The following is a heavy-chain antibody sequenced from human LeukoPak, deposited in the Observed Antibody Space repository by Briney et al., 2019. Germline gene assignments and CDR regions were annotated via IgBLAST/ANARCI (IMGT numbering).Heavy chain of an antibody. V-gene: IGHV3-48*03. CDR1: GFTFSSYE. J-gene: IGHJ4*02. CDR3: ARIAGRPRDY. CDR2: ISSSGSTI. Sequence: GGSLRLSCAASGFTFSSYEMNWVRQAPGKGLEWVSYISSSGSTIYYADSVKGRFTISRDNAKNSLYLQMNSLRAEDTAVYYCARIAGRPRDYWGQGTLVTVSS. D-gene: IGHD2-21*01.